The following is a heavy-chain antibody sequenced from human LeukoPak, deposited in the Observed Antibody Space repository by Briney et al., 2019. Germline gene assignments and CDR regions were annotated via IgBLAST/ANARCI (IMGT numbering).Heavy chain of an antibody. J-gene: IGHJ2*01. CDR3: ARAYHNWYFDL. CDR2: INHSGST. V-gene: IGHV4-34*01. Sequence: PSETLSLTCAVYGASFSGYYWIWIRQPPGKGLEWIGEINHSGSTNYNTSLKSRFTISVDTSKNQFSLKLGAVTAADTAVYYCARAYHNWYFDLWGRGTLVTVSS. CDR1: GASFSGYY. D-gene: IGHD2-2*01.